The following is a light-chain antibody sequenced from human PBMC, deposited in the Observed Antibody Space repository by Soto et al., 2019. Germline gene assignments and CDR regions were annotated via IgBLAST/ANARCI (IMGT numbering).Light chain of an antibody. CDR3: HQFNSYPRT. J-gene: IGKJ2*01. Sequence: AIQLTQSPSSLSASVGDRVTITCRASQGISSALAWYQQKPGKAPKLLIYDASSLESGVPSRFSGSGSGTDFTLTISSLQPEDFAAYYCHQFNSYPRTFGQGTKLEIK. CDR2: DAS. V-gene: IGKV1-13*02. CDR1: QGISSA.